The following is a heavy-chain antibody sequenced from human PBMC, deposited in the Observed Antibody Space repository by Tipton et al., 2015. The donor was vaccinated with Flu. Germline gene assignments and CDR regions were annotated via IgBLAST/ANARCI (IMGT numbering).Heavy chain of an antibody. CDR2: VDSSGST. Sequence: TLSLTCTVSGGSIMSHYWGWIRQTPTNGLQWIGYVDSSGSTNYNPSLYNRVTISIDTSKNKFSLKVTSVTVADTAVYYCARGQVVNDYWGQGILVTVSS. CDR1: GGSIMSHY. D-gene: IGHD6-6*01. V-gene: IGHV4-59*11. J-gene: IGHJ4*02. CDR3: ARGQVVNDY.